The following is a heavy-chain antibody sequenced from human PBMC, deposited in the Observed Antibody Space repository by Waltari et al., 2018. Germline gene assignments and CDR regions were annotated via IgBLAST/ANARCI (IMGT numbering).Heavy chain of an antibody. CDR3: ARGSLWFGDSLGWFDP. CDR1: GGSFSGYY. V-gene: IGHV4-34*01. Sequence: QVQLQQWGAGLLKPSETLSLTCAVYGGSFSGYYWRWIRPPPGKGLEWIGEINHSGSTNYNPSLKSRVTISVDTSKNQFSLKLSSVTAADTAVYYCARGSLWFGDSLGWFDPWGQGTLVTVSS. CDR2: INHSGST. D-gene: IGHD3-10*01. J-gene: IGHJ5*02.